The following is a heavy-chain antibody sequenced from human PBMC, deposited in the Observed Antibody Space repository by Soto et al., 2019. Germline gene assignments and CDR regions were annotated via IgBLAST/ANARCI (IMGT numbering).Heavy chain of an antibody. Sequence: EVQLVESGGGLVQPGGSLRLSCAASGFTFSSYEMNWVRQAPGKGLEWVSYISSSGSTIYYADSVKGRFTISRDNAKNSLDLQMNSLRAEDTAVYYCARDGRWLHNGFDYWGQGTLVTVSS. J-gene: IGHJ4*02. CDR2: ISSSGSTI. CDR3: ARDGRWLHNGFDY. CDR1: GFTFSSYE. V-gene: IGHV3-48*03. D-gene: IGHD1-26*01.